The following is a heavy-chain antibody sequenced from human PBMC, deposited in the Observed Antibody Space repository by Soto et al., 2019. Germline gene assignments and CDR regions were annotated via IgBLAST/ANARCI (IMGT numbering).Heavy chain of an antibody. V-gene: IGHV3-74*01. J-gene: IGHJ6*02. CDR1: GFTFSSYA. CDR3: ARAPPSYGIDV. CDR2: IHSDGSTT. Sequence: PGGSLRLSCAASGFTFSSYAMSWVRQAPGKGLEWVSHIHSDGSTTSYADSVKGRFTISRDNAKNTLYLQMNSLRAEDTAVYYCARAPPSYGIDVWGQGTTVTVSS.